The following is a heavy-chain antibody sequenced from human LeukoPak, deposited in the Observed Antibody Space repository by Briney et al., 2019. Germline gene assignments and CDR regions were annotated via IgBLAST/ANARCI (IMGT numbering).Heavy chain of an antibody. CDR2: ISGSGGST. CDR1: GFTFSSYA. CDR3: AKDGVDIVATIHYFDY. D-gene: IGHD5-12*01. Sequence: PGGSLRLSCAASGFTFSSYAMSWVRQAPGKGLEWVSAISGSGGSTYYADSVKGRFTISRDNSKNTLYLQMNSLRAEDTAVYYCAKDGVDIVATIHYFDYWGQGTLVTVSS. J-gene: IGHJ4*02. V-gene: IGHV3-23*01.